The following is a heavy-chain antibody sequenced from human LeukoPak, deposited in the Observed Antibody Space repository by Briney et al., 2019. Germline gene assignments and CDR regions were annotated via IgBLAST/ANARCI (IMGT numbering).Heavy chain of an antibody. D-gene: IGHD5-24*01. CDR3: ARQSTPHGNFDY. Sequence: PGGSLRLSCATSGFTLTNYAMLWVRQPAGEGLEWVSALGTAGDTFYPGSVKGRFSISRDNAKKSLFLQMNSLRVEDTAIYYCARQSTPHGNFDYWGQGTLVTVSS. CDR2: LGTAGDT. J-gene: IGHJ4*02. V-gene: IGHV3-13*01. CDR1: GFTLTNYA.